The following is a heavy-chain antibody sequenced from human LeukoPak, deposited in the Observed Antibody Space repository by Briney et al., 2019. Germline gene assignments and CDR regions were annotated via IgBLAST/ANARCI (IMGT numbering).Heavy chain of an antibody. V-gene: IGHV1-18*01. D-gene: IGHD3-22*01. CDR2: ISGYNGNT. Sequence: ASVKVSCKASGYTFTSYGTIWVRQAPGQGLEWMGWISGYNGNTNYAQKLQGRVTMTTDTSTSTAYMELRSLRSDDTAVYYCARGFITNNRYYYYYMDVWGKGTTVTVSS. CDR1: GYTFTSYG. J-gene: IGHJ6*03. CDR3: ARGFITNNRYYYYYMDV.